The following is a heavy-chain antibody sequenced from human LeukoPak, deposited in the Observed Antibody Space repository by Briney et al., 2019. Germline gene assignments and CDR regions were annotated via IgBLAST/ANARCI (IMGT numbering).Heavy chain of an antibody. CDR2: ISAYNGNT. CDR3: ARGGVTYYDTLTGYYGVDY. V-gene: IGHV1-18*01. D-gene: IGHD3-9*01. CDR1: GYTFTSYG. Sequence: ASVKVSCKASGYTFTSYGISWVRQAPGQGLEWMGWISAYNGNTNYAQKLQGRVTMTTDTSTSTAYMELRSLRSDDTAVYYCARGGVTYYDTLTGYYGVDYWGQGTLVTVSS. J-gene: IGHJ4*02.